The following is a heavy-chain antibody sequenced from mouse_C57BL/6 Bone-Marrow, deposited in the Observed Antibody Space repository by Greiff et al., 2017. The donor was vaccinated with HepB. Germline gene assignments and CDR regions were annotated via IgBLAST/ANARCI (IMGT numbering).Heavy chain of an antibody. Sequence: VKLVDSGPGLVQPSQSLSITCTVSGFSLTSYGVHWVRQSPGKGLEWLGVIWSGGSTDYNAAFISRLSISKDNSKSQVFLKMNSLQADDTAIYYCARNNITTVVAPYAMDYWGQGTSVTVSS. CDR2: IWSGGST. J-gene: IGHJ4*01. CDR3: ARNNITTVVAPYAMDY. CDR1: GFSLTSYG. V-gene: IGHV2-2*01. D-gene: IGHD1-1*01.